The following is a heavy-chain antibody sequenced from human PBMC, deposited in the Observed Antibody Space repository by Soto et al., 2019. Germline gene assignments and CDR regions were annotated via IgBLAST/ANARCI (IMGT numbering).Heavy chain of an antibody. D-gene: IGHD5-18*01. CDR1: GFTFSSYG. J-gene: IGHJ4*02. Sequence: QVRLVESGGGVVQPGRSLRLSCAASGFTFSSYGMHWVRQAPGKGLGWVAVIWSDANNKYYADSVKGRFTISRDNSQNTLYLQMNSLRAEDTAFYYCARATRDTAMVHNWGQGTLVTVSS. V-gene: IGHV3-33*08. CDR2: IWSDANNK. CDR3: ARATRDTAMVHN.